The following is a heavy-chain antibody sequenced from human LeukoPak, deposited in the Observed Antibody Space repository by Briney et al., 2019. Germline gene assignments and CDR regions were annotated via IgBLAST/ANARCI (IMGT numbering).Heavy chain of an antibody. CDR3: ARDRGSTGYFYLDS. J-gene: IGHJ4*02. CDR2: VSHTGTI. V-gene: IGHV4-59*02. D-gene: IGHD6-19*01. Sequence: SETLSLTCSVSCGPVTEFYWSCIRQPPGGGLEWIGYVSHTGTINYSPSLKTRVTMSVDASRNQFSLELVSVTAADTAVYYCARDRGSTGYFYLDSWGQGILVTVSS. CDR1: CGPVTEFY.